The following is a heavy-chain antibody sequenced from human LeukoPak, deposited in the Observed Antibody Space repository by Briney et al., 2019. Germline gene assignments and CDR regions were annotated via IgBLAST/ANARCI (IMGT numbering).Heavy chain of an antibody. CDR3: ARGTPAPFDY. V-gene: IGHV3-30*04. D-gene: IGHD1-14*01. CDR1: GFTFSSYA. Sequence: PGRSLRLSCAASGFTFSSYAMHWVRQAPGKGLEWVAVISYDGSNKYYADSVKGRFTISRDNSKNTLYLQMNSLRAEDTAVYYCARGTPAPFDYWGQETLVTASS. J-gene: IGHJ4*02. CDR2: ISYDGSNK.